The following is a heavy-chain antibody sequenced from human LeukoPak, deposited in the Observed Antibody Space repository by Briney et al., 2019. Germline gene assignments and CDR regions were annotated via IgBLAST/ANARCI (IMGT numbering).Heavy chain of an antibody. V-gene: IGHV3-7*01. D-gene: IGHD2-2*01. CDR3: ARRRCTSTSCFADY. Sequence: GGSLRLSCAASGFTFSSYWMSWVRQAPGKGLEWVANIKQDGSEKYYVDSVKGRFTISRDSAKNSLYLQMNSLRAEDTAVYYCARRRCTSTSCFADYWGQGTLVTVSS. CDR2: IKQDGSEK. CDR1: GFTFSSYW. J-gene: IGHJ4*02.